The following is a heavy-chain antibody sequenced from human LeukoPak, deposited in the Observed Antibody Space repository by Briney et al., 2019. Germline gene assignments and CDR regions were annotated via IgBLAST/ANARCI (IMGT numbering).Heavy chain of an antibody. D-gene: IGHD1-26*01. CDR2: IIPRLDTT. J-gene: IGHJ6*02. CDR3: ANLVGPLDV. CDR1: GVIFS. V-gene: IGHV1-69*08. Sequence: SVKVSCKASGVIFSINWVRQAHGQGLEWMGRIIPRLDTTNYAQKFQGRVTITADKSTDTVYMGLGRLRSEDTAVYYCANLVGPLDVWGQGTTVSVSS.